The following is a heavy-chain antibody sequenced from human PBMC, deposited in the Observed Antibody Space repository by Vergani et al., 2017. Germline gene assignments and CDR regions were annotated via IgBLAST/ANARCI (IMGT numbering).Heavy chain of an antibody. V-gene: IGHV4-38-2*02. CDR2: IYHSGVT. Sequence: QVQLQESGPGVVRPSGTLSLKCSVSGYSISGGYYWAWLRQTPGKGLEWSGQIYHSGVTYYNPSFKSRVTMSVAASKNQFARELDSVTAADTAIYYCARTPPANDAPAWFAPWGGGVRVAVSS. D-gene: IGHD3-16*01. J-gene: IGHJ5*02. CDR3: ARTPPANDAPAWFAP. CDR1: GYSISGGYY.